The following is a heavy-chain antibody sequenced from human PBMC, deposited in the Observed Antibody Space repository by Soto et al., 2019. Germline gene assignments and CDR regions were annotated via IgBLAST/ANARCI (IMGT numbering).Heavy chain of an antibody. Sequence: TLSLTSTVSGRAFSRGGYYWSWIRQHPGKGLEWIGYIYYSGSTYYNPSLKSRVTISVDTSKNQFSLKLSSVTAADTAVYYCAGIRLRFHNEELAFDIWGQGTMVTVSS. V-gene: IGHV4-31*03. D-gene: IGHD3-3*01. CDR1: GRAFSRGGYY. CDR3: AGIRLRFHNEELAFDI. J-gene: IGHJ3*02. CDR2: IYYSGST.